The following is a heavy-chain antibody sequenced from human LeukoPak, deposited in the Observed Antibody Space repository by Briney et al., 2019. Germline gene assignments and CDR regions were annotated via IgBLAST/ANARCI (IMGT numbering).Heavy chain of an antibody. CDR1: GFTFSSYS. CDR2: ISSGSSSI. Sequence: GGSLRLPCAASGFTFSSYSMNWVRQAPGKGLEWVSYISSGSSSIYYADSVKGRLTISRDNAKNSLYLQMNSLRAEDTAVYYCARDLGLDYWGQGTLVTVSS. J-gene: IGHJ4*02. V-gene: IGHV3-48*01. CDR3: ARDLGLDY. D-gene: IGHD1-26*01.